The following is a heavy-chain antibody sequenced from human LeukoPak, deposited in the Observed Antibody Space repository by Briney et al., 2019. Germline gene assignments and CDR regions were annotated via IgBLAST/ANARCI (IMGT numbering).Heavy chain of an antibody. V-gene: IGHV4-34*01. CDR2: INHSGST. CDR1: GGSFSGYY. D-gene: IGHD7-27*01. Sequence: SETLSLTCAVYGGSFSGYYWSWIRQPPGKGLEWIGEINHSGSTNYNPSLKSRVTISVDTSKNQFSLKLSSVTAADTAVYYCARDLGSYYYYMDVWGKGTTVTVSS. CDR3: ARDLGSYYYYMDV. J-gene: IGHJ6*03.